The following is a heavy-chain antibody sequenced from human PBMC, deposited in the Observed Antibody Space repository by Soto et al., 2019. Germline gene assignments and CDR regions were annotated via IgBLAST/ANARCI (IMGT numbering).Heavy chain of an antibody. Sequence: SVKVSCKASGGTFSSYAISWVRQAPGQGLEWMGGIIPIFGTANYAQKFQGRVTITADESTSTAYMELSSLRSEDTAVYYCARDRTGYYKSNNFDYWGQGTLVTVSS. D-gene: IGHD3-22*01. CDR2: IIPIFGTA. CDR3: ARDRTGYYKSNNFDY. V-gene: IGHV1-69*13. J-gene: IGHJ4*02. CDR1: GGTFSSYA.